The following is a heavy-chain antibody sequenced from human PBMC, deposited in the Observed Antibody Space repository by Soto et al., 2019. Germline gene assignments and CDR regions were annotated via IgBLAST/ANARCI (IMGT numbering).Heavy chain of an antibody. J-gene: IGHJ4*02. CDR1: GFPFSIYA. D-gene: IGHD6-19*01. Sequence: PGGSLRLACAASGFPFSIYAMGLVRQSPGKGLEWVSGISGSGGSTYYADSVKGRFTISRDNSKNTLFLQMNSMRAEDTAVYYCAKIAESVAVTVYVYWGQGTQGTVSS. CDR2: ISGSGGST. CDR3: AKIAESVAVTVYVY. V-gene: IGHV3-23*01.